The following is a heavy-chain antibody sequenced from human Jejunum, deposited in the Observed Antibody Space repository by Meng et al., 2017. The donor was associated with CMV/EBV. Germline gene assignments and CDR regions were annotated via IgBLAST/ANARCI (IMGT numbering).Heavy chain of an antibody. D-gene: IGHD6-19*01. V-gene: IGHV4-61*02. CDR2: VYTSGST. J-gene: IGHJ4*02. CDR3: ARASNSAGWYGFDY. CDR1: GGSIGSGDYY. Sequence: QVFWQEPGQGLVKPSQTLSLACSVSGGSIGSGDYYWSWIRQPAGKGLEWIGRVYTSGSTNYSPSLKSQVTMSVDTSMKQLSLKLTSVTAADTAVYYCARASNSAGWYGFDYWGQGTLVTVSS.